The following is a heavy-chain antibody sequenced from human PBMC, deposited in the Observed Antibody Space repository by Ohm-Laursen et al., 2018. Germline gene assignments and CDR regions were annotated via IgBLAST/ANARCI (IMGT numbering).Heavy chain of an antibody. J-gene: IGHJ3*02. CDR1: GFTFDDYA. CDR2: ISWNSGSM. CDR3: AKSTSGYSSDAFDI. Sequence: SLRLSCAATGFTFDDYAMHWVRQAPGKGLEWVSGISWNSGSMGYADSVKGRFTISRDNAKNSLYLQMNSLRAEDTALYYCAKSTSGYSSDAFDIWGQGTMVTVSS. D-gene: IGHD3-22*01. V-gene: IGHV3-9*01.